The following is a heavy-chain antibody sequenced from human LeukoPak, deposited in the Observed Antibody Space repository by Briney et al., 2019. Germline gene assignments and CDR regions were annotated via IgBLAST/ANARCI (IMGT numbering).Heavy chain of an antibody. J-gene: IGHJ4*02. CDR3: ARDYDFWSNYFDY. CDR2: IKQDGSEK. Sequence: GGSLRLSCAASGFTFSSYWMSWVRRAPGKGLEWVANIKQDGSEKYYVDSVKGRFTISRDNAKNSLYLQMNSLRAEDTAVYYCARDYDFWSNYFDYWGQGTLVTVSS. CDR1: GFTFSSYW. V-gene: IGHV3-7*01. D-gene: IGHD3-3*01.